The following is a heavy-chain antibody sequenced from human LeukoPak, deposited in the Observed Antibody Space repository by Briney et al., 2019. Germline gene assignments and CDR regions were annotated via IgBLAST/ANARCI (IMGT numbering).Heavy chain of an antibody. CDR1: GFSFSSYS. D-gene: IGHD4-17*01. V-gene: IGHV3-48*01. CDR2: ISNSDSTV. J-gene: IGHJ4*02. Sequence: GGSLRLSCAASGFSFSSYSMNWVRQAPGKGLEWVSYISNSDSTVYYADSVKGRFTISRDNAKNTLYLQMNSLRAEDTAVYYCARAPDYGDYGDYWGQATMV. CDR3: ARAPDYGDYGDY.